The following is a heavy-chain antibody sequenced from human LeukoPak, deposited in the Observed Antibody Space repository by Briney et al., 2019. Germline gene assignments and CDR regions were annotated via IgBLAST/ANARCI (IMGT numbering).Heavy chain of an antibody. Sequence: SETLSLTCAVYGGSFSGYYWSWIRQPPGKGLEWIGEINHSGSTNYNPSLKSRVTISVDTSKNQFSLKLSSVTAADTAVYYCARGEQWPVLENAFDIWGQGTMVTVSS. CDR3: ARGEQWPVLENAFDI. V-gene: IGHV4-34*01. D-gene: IGHD6-19*01. CDR2: INHSGST. J-gene: IGHJ3*02. CDR1: GGSFSGYY.